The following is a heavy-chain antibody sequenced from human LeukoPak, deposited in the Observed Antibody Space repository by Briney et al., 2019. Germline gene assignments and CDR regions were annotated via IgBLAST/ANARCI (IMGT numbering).Heavy chain of an antibody. V-gene: IGHV4-39*07. Sequence: SETLSLTCTVSGGSISSSSSYWGWIRQPPGKGLEWIVGIYYSGSTNYNPYTTYNPSLKKRVTISVDTSKNQFSLKLNSVTAADTAVYYCARGDYGGRIVPLDSWGQGTLVTVSS. J-gene: IGHJ4*02. CDR1: GGSISSSSSY. CDR3: ARGDYGGRIVPLDS. CDR2: IYYSGST. D-gene: IGHD4-23*01.